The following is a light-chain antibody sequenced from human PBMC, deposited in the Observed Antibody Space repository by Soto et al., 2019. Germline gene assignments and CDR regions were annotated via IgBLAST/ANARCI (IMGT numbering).Light chain of an antibody. CDR3: QQYGRSTWT. V-gene: IGKV3-20*01. Sequence: EGVLTQSPDSLSLSPGERATLSCSDSQSVSSNSLAWFQRKPGQAPRLLIYGASSRATGIPDRLSGSGSGTDFTLTISRLEPEDFAVYFCQQYGRSTWTFGQGTKVDIK. CDR1: QSVSSNS. CDR2: GAS. J-gene: IGKJ1*01.